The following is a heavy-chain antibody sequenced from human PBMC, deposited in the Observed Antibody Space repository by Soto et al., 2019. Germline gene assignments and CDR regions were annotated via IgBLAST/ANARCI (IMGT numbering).Heavy chain of an antibody. CDR2: IIPIFGTA. V-gene: IGHV1-69*13. CDR3: ARDRETDYSNHYYGMDV. J-gene: IGHJ6*02. D-gene: IGHD4-4*01. CDR1: GGTFSSYA. Sequence: GSSVKVSCKASGGTFSSYAISWVRQAPGQGLEWMGGIIPIFGTANYAQKFQGRVTITADESTSTAYMELSSLRSEDTAVYYCARDRETDYSNHYYGMDVWGQGTTVTV.